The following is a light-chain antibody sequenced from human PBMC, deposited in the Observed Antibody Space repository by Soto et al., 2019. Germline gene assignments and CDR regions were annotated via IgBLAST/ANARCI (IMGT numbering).Light chain of an antibody. CDR1: QSVNRN. CDR2: GAS. V-gene: IGKV3-15*01. CDR3: QQYDNWTFN. J-gene: IGKJ3*01. Sequence: EIVMTQSPATLSVSPGERATLSCRASQSVNRNLAWYQQKPGQAPNLLIYGASTRATGTPVRFSGSGSGPEFTLTISSLQSEDFAVYYCQQYDNWTFNFGPGTKVDFK.